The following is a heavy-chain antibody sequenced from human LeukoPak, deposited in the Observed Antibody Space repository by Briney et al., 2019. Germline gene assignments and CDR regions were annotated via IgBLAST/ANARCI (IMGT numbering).Heavy chain of an antibody. D-gene: IGHD3-10*01. CDR3: ARDTLRGSYGSGSYHNPLGAFDI. Sequence: SETLSLTCTVSGGSISSYYWSWIRQPPGKGLEWIGYIYYSGSTNYNPSLKSRVTISVDTSKNQFSLKLSSVTAADTAVYYCARDTLRGSYGSGSYHNPLGAFDIWGQGTMVAVSS. J-gene: IGHJ3*02. V-gene: IGHV4-59*01. CDR1: GGSISSYY. CDR2: IYYSGST.